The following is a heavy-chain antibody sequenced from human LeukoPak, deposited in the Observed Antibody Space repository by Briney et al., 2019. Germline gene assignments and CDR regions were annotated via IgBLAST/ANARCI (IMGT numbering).Heavy chain of an antibody. CDR2: IYSGGST. D-gene: IGHD5-24*01. CDR1: GFTVSSNY. J-gene: IGHJ4*02. V-gene: IGHV3-53*01. Sequence: GGTLRLSCAASGFTVSSNYMSWVRQAPGKGLEWVSLIYSGGSTYYADSVKGRFTISRDNSKNTLYLQVNSLRAEDTAVYYCARVQRDGYNRGFDYWGQGTLVTVSS. CDR3: ARVQRDGYNRGFDY.